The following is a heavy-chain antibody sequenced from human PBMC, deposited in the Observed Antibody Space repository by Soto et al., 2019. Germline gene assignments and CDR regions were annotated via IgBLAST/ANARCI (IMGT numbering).Heavy chain of an antibody. D-gene: IGHD1-26*01. J-gene: IGHJ6*02. CDR1: GFTFSSYS. CDR2: ISHDGSGG. CDR3: ARVGLPYSGTYRGYSYCAMDV. V-gene: IGHV3-30-3*01. Sequence: QVQLVESGGGVVQPGRSLRLSCAASGFTFSSYSMHWVRQAPGRGLEWVSVISHDGSGGYYADSVKGRFTFSRDNSKNTLYLQMNSLRVEDTAVYYCARVGLPYSGTYRGYSYCAMDVWGHGTTVTVSS.